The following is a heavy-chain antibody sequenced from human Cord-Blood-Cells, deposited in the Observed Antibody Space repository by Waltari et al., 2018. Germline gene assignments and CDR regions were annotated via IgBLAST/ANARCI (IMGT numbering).Heavy chain of an antibody. CDR3: ARSRLTNIVVVPAAFDAFDI. Sequence: EVKKPGSSVKVSCKASGGTFSSYAISWVRQAPGQGLEWLGGIIPIFGTANDAQKFQGRVTITADESTSTAYMELSSLRSEDTAVYYCARSRLTNIVVVPAAFDAFDIWGQGTMVTVSS. J-gene: IGHJ3*02. D-gene: IGHD2-2*01. CDR2: IIPIFGTA. V-gene: IGHV1-69*01. CDR1: GGTFSSYA.